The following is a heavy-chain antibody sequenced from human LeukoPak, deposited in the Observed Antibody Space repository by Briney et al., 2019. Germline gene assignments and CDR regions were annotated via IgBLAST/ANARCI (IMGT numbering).Heavy chain of an antibody. Sequence: GGSLRLSCAASGFTFSSCTMNWVRQAPGKGLEWVSSISSSSSYIYYADSVKGRFTISRDNAKNSLYLQMTSLRAEDTAVYYCAKDLKVAAGPMDVWGKGTTVTVSS. D-gene: IGHD6-13*01. V-gene: IGHV3-21*04. CDR2: ISSSSSYI. CDR3: AKDLKVAAGPMDV. CDR1: GFTFSSCT. J-gene: IGHJ6*03.